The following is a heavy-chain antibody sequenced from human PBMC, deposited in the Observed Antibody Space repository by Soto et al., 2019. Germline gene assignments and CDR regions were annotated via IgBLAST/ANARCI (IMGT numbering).Heavy chain of an antibody. CDR3: ARHSGHIFFDY. V-gene: IGHV1-3*01. J-gene: IGHJ4*02. CDR2: INAGNGNT. Sequence: ASVKVSCKASGYTFTSYGMHWVRQAPGQRLEWMGWINAGNGNTKYSQKFQGRVTITRDTSASTAYMELSSLRSEDTAVYYCARHSGHIFFDYWGQGTLVTVSS. D-gene: IGHD1-26*01. CDR1: GYTFTSYG.